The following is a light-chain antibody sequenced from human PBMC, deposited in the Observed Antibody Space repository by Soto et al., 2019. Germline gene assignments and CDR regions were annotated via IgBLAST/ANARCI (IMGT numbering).Light chain of an antibody. CDR3: SSYTSSSIPYV. CDR2: DVS. Sequence: QSALTQPASVSGSPGQSITISCTGTSSDVGGYNYVSWYQQHPGKAPKPMIYDVSNRPSGVSNRFSGSKSGNTASLTISGLQAEDEADYYCSSYTSSSIPYVFGTGTKLTVL. J-gene: IGLJ1*01. V-gene: IGLV2-14*01. CDR1: SSDVGGYNY.